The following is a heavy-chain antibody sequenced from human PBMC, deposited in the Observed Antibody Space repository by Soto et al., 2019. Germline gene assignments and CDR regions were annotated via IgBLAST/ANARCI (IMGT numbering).Heavy chain of an antibody. CDR1: GGSISSSSYY. J-gene: IGHJ5*02. CDR2: IYYSGST. D-gene: IGHD3-9*01. V-gene: IGHV4-39*01. CDR3: ARRHALRYFDWLLDPPQGWFDP. Sequence: QLQLQESGPGLVKPSETLSLTCTVSGGSISSSSYYWGWIRQPPGKGLEWIGSIYYSGSTYYNPSLKSRVTISVDTSKKQFSLKLSSVTAADTAVYYCARRHALRYFDWLLDPPQGWFDPWGQGTLVTVSS.